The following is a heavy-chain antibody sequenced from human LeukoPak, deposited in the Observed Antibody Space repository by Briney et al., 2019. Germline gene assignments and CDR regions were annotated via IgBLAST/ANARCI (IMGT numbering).Heavy chain of an antibody. V-gene: IGHV4-39*01. CDR1: GGSISSSSYY. J-gene: IGHJ6*02. CDR2: IYYSGST. D-gene: IGHD3-16*01. CDR3: ARLTGRLYYYGMDV. Sequence: PSETLSLTCTVSGGSISSSSYYWGWIRQPPGKGLEWIGSIYYSGSTYYNPSLKSRVTISVDTSKNQFSLKLSSVTAADTAVYYCARLTGRLYYYGMDVWGQGTTVTVSS.